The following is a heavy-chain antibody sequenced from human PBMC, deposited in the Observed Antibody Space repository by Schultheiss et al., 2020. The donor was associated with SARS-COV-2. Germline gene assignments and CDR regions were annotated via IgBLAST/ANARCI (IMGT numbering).Heavy chain of an antibody. V-gene: IGHV2-26*01. CDR2: IFSNDEK. CDR3: ASLLQAHYFDY. CDR1: GFSLSNARMG. Sequence: SGPTLVKPTQTLTLTCTFSGFSLSNARMGVSWIRQPPGKALEWLAHIFSNDEKSYSTSLKSRLTISKDTSKSQVVLTMTNMDPVDTATYYCASLLQAHYFDYWGQGALVTVSS. J-gene: IGHJ4*02.